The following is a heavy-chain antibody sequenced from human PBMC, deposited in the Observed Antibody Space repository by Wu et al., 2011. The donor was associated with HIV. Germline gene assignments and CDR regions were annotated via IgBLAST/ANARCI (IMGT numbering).Heavy chain of an antibody. Sequence: QVQLQQWGAGLLKPSETLSLTCSVYGGSLSDYYWSWIRQPPGKGLEWIGEINHGGSTGYNSSLKSRVTISVDTSKNQFSLKVKSMTAADTAVYYCARLTTGTPYYYYFYMDVWGQGTTVTVSS. CDR1: GGSLSDYY. CDR3: ARLTTGTPYYYYFYMDV. V-gene: IGHV4-34*02. CDR2: INHGGST. J-gene: IGHJ6*03. D-gene: IGHD1-14*01.